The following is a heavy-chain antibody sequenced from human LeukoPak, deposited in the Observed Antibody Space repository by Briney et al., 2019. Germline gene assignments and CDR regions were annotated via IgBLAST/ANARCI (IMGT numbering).Heavy chain of an antibody. CDR2: INTNTGNP. D-gene: IGHD2-8*01. V-gene: IGHV7-4-1*02. J-gene: IGHJ5*02. Sequence: ASVKVSCKASGYTFTSYAMNWVRQAPGQGLEWMGWINTNTGNPTYAQGFTGRFVFSLDTSVSTAYLQISSLKAEDTAVYYCARKYCTNGVCYWDNWFDPWGQGTLVTVSS. CDR3: ARKYCTNGVCYWDNWFDP. CDR1: GYTFTSYA.